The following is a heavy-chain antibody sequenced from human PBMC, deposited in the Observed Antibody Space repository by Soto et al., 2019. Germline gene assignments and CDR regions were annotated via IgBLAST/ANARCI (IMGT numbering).Heavy chain of an antibody. CDR3: VQGRYPTMATPLDH. J-gene: IGHJ5*02. CDR1: GFTFDNCG. CDR2: SSWDSGTI. Sequence: GGSLRLSCAASGFTFDNCGMHWVRQAPGKGLEWVSGSSWDSGTIGYADSVKGRFTISRDDAKNSLYLQMNSLRREDTALYYCVQGRYPTMATPLDHWGQGTLVTVSS. D-gene: IGHD1-1*01. V-gene: IGHV3-9*01.